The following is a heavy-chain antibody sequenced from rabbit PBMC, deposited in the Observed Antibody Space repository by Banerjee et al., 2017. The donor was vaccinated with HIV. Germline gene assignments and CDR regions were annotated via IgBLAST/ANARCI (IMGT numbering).Heavy chain of an antibody. V-gene: IGHV1S45*01. J-gene: IGHJ4*01. CDR2: IYGAGSGSA. CDR1: GIDFSGYYY. CDR3: ARDAGYAGSNL. Sequence: QEQLEESGGDLVKPGASLTLTCTASGIDFSGYYYMCWVRQAPGKGLEWIACIYGAGSGSAYYATWAKGRFTISKTSSTTVTLQMTSLTAADTATYFCARDAGYAGSNLWGPGTLVTVS. D-gene: IGHD4-2*01.